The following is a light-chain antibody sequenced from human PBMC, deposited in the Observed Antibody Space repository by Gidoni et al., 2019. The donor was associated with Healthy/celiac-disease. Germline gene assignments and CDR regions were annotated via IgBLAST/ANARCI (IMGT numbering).Light chain of an antibody. CDR3: QAWDSSTVV. CDR1: KLGDKY. Sequence: SYELTSPPSVSVSPVQTASITCSGDKLGDKYACWYQQKPGQFPVLVIYQDSKRPSGIPERFSGSNSGNTATLTISGTQAMDEADYYCQAWDSSTVVFGGGTKLTVL. V-gene: IGLV3-1*01. J-gene: IGLJ2*01. CDR2: QDS.